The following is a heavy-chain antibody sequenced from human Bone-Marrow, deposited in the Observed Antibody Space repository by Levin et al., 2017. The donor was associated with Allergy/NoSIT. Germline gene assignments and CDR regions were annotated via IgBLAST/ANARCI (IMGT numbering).Heavy chain of an antibody. J-gene: IGHJ4*02. CDR2: INHRGST. V-gene: IGHV4-34*01. CDR3: ARREPTMMTPDGPRGSFDY. CDR1: GGSFSGYF. Sequence: SETLSLTCRVSGGSFSGYFWAWIRQPPGKRLEWIAEINHRGSTHYNPSLTSRVTIPVDSSKNQFSLRLDSVTAADTAVYFCARREPTMMTPDGPRGSFDYWGQGTLVTVSS. D-gene: IGHD1-14*01.